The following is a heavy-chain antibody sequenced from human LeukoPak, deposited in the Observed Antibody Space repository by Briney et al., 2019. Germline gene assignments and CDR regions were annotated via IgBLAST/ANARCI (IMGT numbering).Heavy chain of an antibody. Sequence: PSETLSLTCAVYGGSFSGYYWSWIRQPPGKGLEWIGKINHSGSTNYNPSLKSRVTISVDTSKNQFSLKLSSVTAADTAVYYCARGRTRIAVAGTRGGDYWGQGTLVTVSS. CDR2: INHSGST. V-gene: IGHV4-34*01. J-gene: IGHJ4*02. CDR1: GGSFSGYY. D-gene: IGHD6-19*01. CDR3: ARGRTRIAVAGTRGGDY.